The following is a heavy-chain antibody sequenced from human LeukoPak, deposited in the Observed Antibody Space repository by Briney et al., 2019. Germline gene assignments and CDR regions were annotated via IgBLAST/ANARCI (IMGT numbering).Heavy chain of an antibody. CDR1: GLTFSSFA. D-gene: IGHD5-24*01. CDR2: ITGSAGAT. Sequence: QPGGSLRLSCAVSGLTFSSFAMSWVRQAPGKGLEWVSAITGSAGATWYADAVKGRFTISRDNSKNTTYLQMNSLGAEDTALYYCAKMKGATEYYYYAMDVWGKGTMVSVSS. V-gene: IGHV3-23*01. CDR3: AKMKGATEYYYYAMDV. J-gene: IGHJ6*04.